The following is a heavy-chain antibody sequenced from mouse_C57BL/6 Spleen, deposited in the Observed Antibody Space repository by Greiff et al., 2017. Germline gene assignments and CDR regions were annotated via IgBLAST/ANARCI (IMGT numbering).Heavy chain of an antibody. J-gene: IGHJ4*01. V-gene: IGHV14-3*01. CDR2: IDPANGNT. Sequence: VQLQQSVAELVRPGASVKLSCTASGFNIKNTYMHWVKQRPEQGLEWIGRIDPANGNTKYAPKFQGKATITADTSSNTAYLQLSSLTSEDTAIYYCTVVVAKTYYAMDYWGQGTSVTVSS. CDR1: GFNIKNTY. CDR3: TVVVAKTYYAMDY. D-gene: IGHD1-1*01.